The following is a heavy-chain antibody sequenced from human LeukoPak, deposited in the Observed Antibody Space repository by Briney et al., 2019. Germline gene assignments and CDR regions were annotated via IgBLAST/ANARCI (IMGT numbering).Heavy chain of an antibody. CDR3: AREPRISMVRGDYYYMDV. V-gene: IGHV1-8*01. CDR1: GYTFTSYD. Sequence: ASVKVSCKASGYTFTSYDINWVRQATGQGLEWMGWMNPNSGNTGYAQKFQGRVTMTGNTSISTAYMELSSPRSEDTAVYYCAREPRISMVRGDYYYMDVWGKGTTVTVSS. CDR2: MNPNSGNT. J-gene: IGHJ6*03. D-gene: IGHD3-10*01.